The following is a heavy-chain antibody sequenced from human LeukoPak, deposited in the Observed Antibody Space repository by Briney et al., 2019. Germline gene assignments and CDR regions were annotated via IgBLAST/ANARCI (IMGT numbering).Heavy chain of an antibody. Sequence: SETLSLTCAVYGGSFSGYYWSWIRQPPGNGLEWIGEINHSGSTNYNPSLKSRVTISVDTSKNQFSLKLSSVTAADTAVYYCARDGGGYCSSTSCPDAFDIWGQGTMVTVSS. V-gene: IGHV4-34*01. CDR3: ARDGGGYCSSTSCPDAFDI. D-gene: IGHD2-2*01. J-gene: IGHJ3*02. CDR1: GGSFSGYY. CDR2: INHSGST.